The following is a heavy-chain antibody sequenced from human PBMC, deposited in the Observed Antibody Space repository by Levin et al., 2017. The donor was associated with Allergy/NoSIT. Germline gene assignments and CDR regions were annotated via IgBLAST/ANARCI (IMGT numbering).Heavy chain of an antibody. Sequence: GESLKISCAASGFTFSSYGMHWVRQAPGKGLEWVAVISYDGSNKYYADSVKGRFTISRDNSKNTLYLQMNSLRAEDTAVYYWAKGGAWGLRFGYFDYWGQGTLVTVSS. D-gene: IGHD5-12*01. V-gene: IGHV3-30*18. CDR3: AKGGAWGLRFGYFDY. CDR2: ISYDGSNK. J-gene: IGHJ4*02. CDR1: GFTFSSYG.